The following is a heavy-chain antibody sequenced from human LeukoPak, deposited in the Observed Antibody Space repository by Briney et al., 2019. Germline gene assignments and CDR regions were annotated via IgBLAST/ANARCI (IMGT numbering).Heavy chain of an antibody. D-gene: IGHD6-13*01. CDR3: ATELRIATAGFDYFEH. V-gene: IGHV3-30-3*01. Sequence: GGSLRLSCAASGFTFSSYAMNWVRQAPGKGLEWVAVISYDESNKYYADSVKGRSTISRDNSKNTLFVQMNSLRAEDTAMYYCATELRIATAGFDYFEHWGQGTLVTVSS. CDR1: GFTFSSYA. J-gene: IGHJ4*02. CDR2: ISYDESNK.